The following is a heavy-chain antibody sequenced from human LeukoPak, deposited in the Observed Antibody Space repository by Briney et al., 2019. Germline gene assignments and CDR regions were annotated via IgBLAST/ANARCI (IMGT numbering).Heavy chain of an antibody. J-gene: IGHJ4*02. D-gene: IGHD6-19*01. V-gene: IGHV3-48*03. CDR3: ALLAVASDFDY. CDR1: GFAFSVYD. Sequence: PGGSLRLSCIASGFAFSVYDIHWVRQAPGKGLEWVSDISSSGSTKYYADSVKGRFTVSRDNAKNSLYLQMNSLRAEDTGIYYCALLAVASDFDYWGQGTLVTVSS. CDR2: ISSSGSTK.